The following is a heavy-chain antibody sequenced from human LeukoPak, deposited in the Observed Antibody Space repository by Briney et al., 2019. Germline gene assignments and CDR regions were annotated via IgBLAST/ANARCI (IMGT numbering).Heavy chain of an antibody. CDR2: VYYSGST. CDR3: ARDSRLLWFGEFLSNWFDP. J-gene: IGHJ5*02. D-gene: IGHD3-10*01. Sequence: SETLSLTCTVSGGSISSYYWSWIRQPPGKGLEWIGYVYYSGSTYYNPSLKSRVTISVDTSKNQFSLKLSSVTAADTAVYYCARDSRLLWFGEFLSNWFDPWGQGTLVTVSS. V-gene: IGHV4-59*12. CDR1: GGSISSYY.